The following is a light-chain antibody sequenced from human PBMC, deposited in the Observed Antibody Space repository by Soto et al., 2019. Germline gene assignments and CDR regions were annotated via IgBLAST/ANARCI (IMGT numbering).Light chain of an antibody. CDR2: RND. CDR3: AAWDDSLSGFHV. V-gene: IGLV1-47*01. J-gene: IGLJ1*01. CDR1: TPNIGTNY. Sequence: QSVLTQPPSASGTPSQRVTISCSGSTPNIGTNYVYWHQQLPGTAPKLLIYRNDQRPSGVPDRFSGSKSGTSASLAISGLRSEDEADYFCAAWDDSLSGFHVFGTGTKLTVL.